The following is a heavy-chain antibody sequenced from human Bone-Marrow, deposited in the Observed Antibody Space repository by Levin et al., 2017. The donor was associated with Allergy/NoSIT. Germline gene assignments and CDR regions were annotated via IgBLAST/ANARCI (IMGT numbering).Heavy chain of an antibody. J-gene: IGHJ4*02. CDR3: ARERDYGDSHEIDY. Sequence: SQTLSLTCTVSGGSITSGEYYWSWIRQAPGKGLEWVGYIYYSGDTYYNPSLKSRLRISVATSGSQFSLRLRSVTAADTAVYYCARERDYGDSHEIDYWGQGTLVTVSS. CDR1: GGSITSGEYY. CDR2: IYYSGDT. D-gene: IGHD4-17*01. V-gene: IGHV4-31*03.